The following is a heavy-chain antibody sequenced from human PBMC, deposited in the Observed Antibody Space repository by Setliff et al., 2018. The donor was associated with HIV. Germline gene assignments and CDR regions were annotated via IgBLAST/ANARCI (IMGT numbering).Heavy chain of an antibody. CDR1: RSTFNSHT. V-gene: IGHV1-69*04. CDR2: IIPILGVA. Sequence: GASVKVSCKASRSTFNSHTINWVRQAPGQGLDWMGRIIPILGVANYAQRFQGKVTITADKSTSTAYMELTSLRFDDTAMYYCVRDYYDSSGYIFFPGLPDYWGQGTLVTVSS. J-gene: IGHJ4*02. D-gene: IGHD3-22*01. CDR3: VRDYYDSSGYIFFPGLPDY.